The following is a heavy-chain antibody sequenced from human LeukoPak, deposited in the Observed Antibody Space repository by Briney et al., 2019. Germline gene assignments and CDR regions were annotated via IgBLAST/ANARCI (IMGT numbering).Heavy chain of an antibody. CDR3: ARRVLVSGVYAFDM. D-gene: IGHD2-8*02. CDR2: FDSRGI. V-gene: IGHV4-4*07. Sequence: SQTLSLTCSVSTGAINNYYWTWIRQAAGKGLEWIGRFDSRGIKYNPSFNSRVTISLDTSKNQVSLNLNSVTAAATPIYFCARRVLVSGVYAFDMWGQGTIVTVSS. CDR1: TGAINNYY. J-gene: IGHJ3*02.